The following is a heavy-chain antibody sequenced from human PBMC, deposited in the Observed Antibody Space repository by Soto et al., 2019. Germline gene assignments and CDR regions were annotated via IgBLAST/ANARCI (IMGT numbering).Heavy chain of an antibody. CDR3: ARGRYNSGHYPKFFDY. CDR1: GFEFSAYW. CDR2: IKKDGREK. Sequence: GGSLRLSCAASGFEFSAYWMTWVRQAPGKGLEWVANIKKDGREKYYGDSVRGRFSVFRDNAQNDVFLQMNSLKGEDTAVYYCARGRYNSGHYPKFFDYWGQGTLVTVSS. V-gene: IGHV3-7*01. J-gene: IGHJ4*02. D-gene: IGHD5-12*01.